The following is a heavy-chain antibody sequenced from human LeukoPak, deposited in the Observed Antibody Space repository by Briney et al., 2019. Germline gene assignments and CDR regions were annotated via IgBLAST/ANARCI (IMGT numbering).Heavy chain of an antibody. CDR1: GFTFSSYG. D-gene: IGHD5-18*01. Sequence: GGSLRLSCAASGFTFSSYGMHWVRQAPGKGLEWVAVIWYDGSNKYYADSVKGRFTISRDNSKNTLYLQMNSLRAEDTAAYYCAREIYSYGYEDAFDISGQGTMVTVFS. CDR2: IWYDGSNK. J-gene: IGHJ3*02. CDR3: AREIYSYGYEDAFDI. V-gene: IGHV3-33*01.